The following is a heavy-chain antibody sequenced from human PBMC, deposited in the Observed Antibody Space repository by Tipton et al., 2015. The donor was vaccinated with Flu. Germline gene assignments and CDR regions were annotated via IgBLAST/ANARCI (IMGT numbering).Heavy chain of an antibody. CDR2: INHTGST. J-gene: IGHJ4*02. V-gene: IGHV4-34*01. CDR3: ARAHRPTMIRGASPLGF. CDR1: NRYY. D-gene: IGHD3-10*01. Sequence: NRYYWSWIRLTPGKGMEWIGEINHTGSTQYSPSLKSRVTMSVDTSKNQLSLKLSSVTAADTAVYYCARAHRPTMIRGASPLGFWGQGSLVTVSS.